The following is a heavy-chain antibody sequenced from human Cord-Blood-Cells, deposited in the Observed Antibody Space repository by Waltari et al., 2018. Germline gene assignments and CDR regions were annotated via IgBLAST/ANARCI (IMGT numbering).Heavy chain of an antibody. Sequence: QVHLLESGGGVVQPGRSMRLSCAASGFTVSSYVMHWVRQAPGKGLEWVAVIWYDGSNKYYADSVKGLFTISRDNSKNTLYLQMNSLRAEDTAVYYCARADLTGYDYWGQGTLVTVSS. CDR3: ARADLTGYDY. V-gene: IGHV3-33*01. J-gene: IGHJ4*02. CDR2: IWYDGSNK. D-gene: IGHD3-9*01. CDR1: GFTVSSYV.